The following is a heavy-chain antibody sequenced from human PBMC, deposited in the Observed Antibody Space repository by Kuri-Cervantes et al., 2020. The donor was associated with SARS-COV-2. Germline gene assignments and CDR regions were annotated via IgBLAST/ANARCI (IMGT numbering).Heavy chain of an antibody. CDR3: ALEITSFFGMDV. D-gene: IGHD1-14*01. J-gene: IGHJ6*02. Sequence: GGSPRLSCAASGFTFRSYAMTWVRQAPGKGLEWVSVISGNGETIHYADSVQGRSTISRDNSKKMLYLQMKSLRAEDTATYYCALEITSFFGMDVWGQGTTVTVSS. V-gene: IGHV3-23*01. CDR2: ISGNGETI. CDR1: GFTFRSYA.